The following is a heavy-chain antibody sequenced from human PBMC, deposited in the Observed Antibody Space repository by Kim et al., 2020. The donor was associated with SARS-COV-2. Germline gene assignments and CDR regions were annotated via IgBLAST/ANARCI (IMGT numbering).Heavy chain of an antibody. D-gene: IGHD7-27*01. J-gene: IGHJ6*02. CDR1: GFTFSDYY. CDR2: ISSSGSTI. CDR3: ARDFRTGDYYYYYGMDV. Sequence: GGSLRLSCAASGFTFSDYYMSWIRQAPGKGLEWVSYISSSGSTIYYADSVKGRFTISRDNAKNSLYLQMNSLRAEDTAVYYCARDFRTGDYYYYYGMDVWGQGTTVTVSS. V-gene: IGHV3-11*01.